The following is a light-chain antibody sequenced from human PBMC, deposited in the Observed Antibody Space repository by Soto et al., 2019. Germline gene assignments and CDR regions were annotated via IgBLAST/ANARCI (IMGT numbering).Light chain of an antibody. J-gene: IGKJ4*01. CDR1: QRVLHSTDNKNY. V-gene: IGKV4-1*01. CDR3: QQYRATPPT. Sequence: DIVMTQSPDSLAVSLGERATINCKSSQRVLHSTDNKNYLAWYQQKPGQPPKLLIYWASTRESGVPDRFSASGSGTDFTLTISSLQAEDVAVYYCQQYRATPPTFGGGTKVEIK. CDR2: WAS.